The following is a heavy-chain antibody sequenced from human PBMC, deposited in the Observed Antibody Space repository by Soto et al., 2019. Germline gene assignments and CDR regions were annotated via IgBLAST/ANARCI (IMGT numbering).Heavy chain of an antibody. Sequence: RLSCAASGFTFSLYYMNWVRQAPGKGLEWVSSISTTSTYTHYADSLKGRFTISRDNAKKLLYLQMDSLRAEDTAVYYCARDDGLSSTNVKAFDIWGKGTKVTVSS. J-gene: IGHJ3*02. CDR2: ISTTSTYT. CDR3: ARDDGLSSTNVKAFDI. V-gene: IGHV3-21*01. D-gene: IGHD2-2*01. CDR1: GFTFSLYY.